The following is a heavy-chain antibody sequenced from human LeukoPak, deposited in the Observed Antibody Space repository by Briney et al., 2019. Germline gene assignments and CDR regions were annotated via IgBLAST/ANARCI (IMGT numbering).Heavy chain of an antibody. D-gene: IGHD5-24*01. Sequence: GASVKVSCKASGYTFTGYYMHWVRQAPGQGLEWMGWINPNSGGTNYAQKFQGRVTMTRDTSISTAYMELSRLRSDDTAVYYCARDIDSVMAFPPFDYWGQGTLVTVSS. CDR1: GYTFTGYY. CDR2: INPNSGGT. J-gene: IGHJ4*02. CDR3: ARDIDSVMAFPPFDY. V-gene: IGHV1-2*02.